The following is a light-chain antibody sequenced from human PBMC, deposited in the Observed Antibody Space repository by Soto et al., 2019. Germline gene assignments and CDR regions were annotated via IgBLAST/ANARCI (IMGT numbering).Light chain of an antibody. J-gene: IGLJ1*01. CDR2: SVS. Sequence: QSALTQPRSVSGSPGQSVTISCTGTSSDVGGHNYVSWHQQHPGKAPKLMISSVSKRPSGVPDRFSGSKSGNTASLTISGLQAEDEADYYCCSYAGSYTYVFGTGTKVTVL. CDR3: CSYAGSYTYV. V-gene: IGLV2-11*01. CDR1: SSDVGGHNY.